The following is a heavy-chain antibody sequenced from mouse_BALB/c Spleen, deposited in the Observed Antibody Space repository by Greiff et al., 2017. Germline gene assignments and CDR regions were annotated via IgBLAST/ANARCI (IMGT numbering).Heavy chain of an antibody. J-gene: IGHJ3*01. Sequence: VQLQESGAELAKPGASVKMSCKASGYTFTSYWMHWVKQRPGQGLEWIGYINPSTGYTEYNQKFKDKATLTADKSSSTAYMQLSSLTSEDSAVYYCANYGTWFAYWGQGTLVTVSA. CDR3: ANYGTWFAY. CDR1: GYTFTSYW. V-gene: IGHV1-7*01. D-gene: IGHD2-1*01. CDR2: INPSTGYT.